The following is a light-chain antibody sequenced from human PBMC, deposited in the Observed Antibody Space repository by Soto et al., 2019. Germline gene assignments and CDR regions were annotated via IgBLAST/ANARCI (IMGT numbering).Light chain of an antibody. CDR2: AAS. V-gene: IGKV1-6*01. CDR1: QGIRND. Sequence: AIQMTQSPSSLAASLGDRVTITCRASQGIRNDLGWYQQKPGKAPKLLIYAASSLQSGVPSRFSGSGSGTDFTLTISSLQPEDFATYYCQQYENLPTFGQGTRLEIK. J-gene: IGKJ5*01. CDR3: QQYENLPT.